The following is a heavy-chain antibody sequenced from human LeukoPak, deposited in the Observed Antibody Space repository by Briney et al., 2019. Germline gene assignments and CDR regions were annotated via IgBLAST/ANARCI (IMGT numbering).Heavy chain of an antibody. V-gene: IGHV4-31*03. CDR2: IYYSGTT. CDR3: ARDVTGGSYFDY. D-gene: IGHD1-26*01. Sequence: SQTLSLTCSVSGGSISSGGNHWSWIRQHPGKGLEWIGSIYYSGTTYYNPSLKSRVTMSVDTSENQFSLKLISVTAADTAVYYCARDVTGGSYFDYWGQGTLVTVSS. J-gene: IGHJ4*02. CDR1: GGSISSGGNH.